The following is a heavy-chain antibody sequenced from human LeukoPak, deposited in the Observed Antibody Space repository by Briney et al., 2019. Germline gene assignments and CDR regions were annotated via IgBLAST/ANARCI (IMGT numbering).Heavy chain of an antibody. CDR3: ARGLGSYPYYFDY. D-gene: IGHD1-26*01. CDR2: ISYGGST. CDR1: GASISSYY. J-gene: IGHJ4*02. V-gene: IGHV4-59*01. Sequence: SETLSLTCTVSGASISSYYWSWLRLPPGKGPEWIGSISYGGSTNYNPSLKSRVTISIDTSKNHFSLKVTSVTAADTSVYYCARGLGSYPYYFDYWGQGTLVTVSS.